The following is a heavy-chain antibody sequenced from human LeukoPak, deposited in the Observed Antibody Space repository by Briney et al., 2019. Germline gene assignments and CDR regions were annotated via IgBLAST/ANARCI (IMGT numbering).Heavy chain of an antibody. V-gene: IGHV3-30-3*01. J-gene: IGHJ4*02. Sequence: GRSLRLSCAASGFTFSSYAMHWVRQAPGKGLEWVAVILYDGSNKYYADSVKGRFTISRDNAKNSLYLQMNSLRAEDTAVYYCARLGDHLDYDYWGQGTLVTVSS. CDR3: ARLGDHLDYDY. CDR2: ILYDGSNK. CDR1: GFTFSSYA. D-gene: IGHD2-21*02.